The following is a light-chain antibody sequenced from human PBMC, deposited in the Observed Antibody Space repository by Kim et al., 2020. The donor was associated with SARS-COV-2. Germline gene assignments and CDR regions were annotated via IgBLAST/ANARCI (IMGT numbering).Light chain of an antibody. Sequence: QSALTQPPSASGSPGQSVTISCTGTSSDVGASEFVSWYQQHPGNAPKLMVYEVSKRPSGVPDRFSGSKSCSTASLTVSGLPAEDEADYYCNAQGGSKKVLFGGGTQLIVL. CDR3: NAQGGSKKVL. CDR1: SSDVGASEF. V-gene: IGLV2-8*01. J-gene: IGLJ3*02. CDR2: EVS.